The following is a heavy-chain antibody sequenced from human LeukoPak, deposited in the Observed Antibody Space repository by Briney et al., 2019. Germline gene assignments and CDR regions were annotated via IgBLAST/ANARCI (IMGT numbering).Heavy chain of an antibody. V-gene: IGHV1-69*06. J-gene: IGHJ4*02. D-gene: IGHD2-21*02. CDR3: ARSYCGGDCYSGY. Sequence: SVKVSCKASGGTFSSYAISWVRQAPGQGLEWMGRIIPIFGTANYAQKFQGRVTITADKSTSTAYMELSSLRSEDTAVYYCARSYCGGDCYSGYWGQGTLVTVPS. CDR1: GGTFSSYA. CDR2: IIPIFGTA.